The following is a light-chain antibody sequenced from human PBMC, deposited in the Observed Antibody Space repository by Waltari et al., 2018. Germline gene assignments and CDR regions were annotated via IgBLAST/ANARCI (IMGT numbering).Light chain of an antibody. J-gene: IGLJ3*02. CDR1: RSHTGVYY. V-gene: IGLV1-47*01. CDR2: RTD. CDR3: AAWDDSLSGPWV. Sequence: QSVLTQPASASGTPGPRVTTPCSGSRSHTGVYYVCWYQPLPGTAPKLLIYRTDQRPPGVPARFSGSKSGTSASLAISGLRSEDEADYYCAAWDDSLSGPWVFGGGTKVTVL.